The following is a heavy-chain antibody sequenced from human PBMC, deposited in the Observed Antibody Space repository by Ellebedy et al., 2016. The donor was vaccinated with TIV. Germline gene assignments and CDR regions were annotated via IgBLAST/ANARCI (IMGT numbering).Heavy chain of an antibody. V-gene: IGHV3-23*01. CDR2: ISSGGIT. D-gene: IGHD1-1*01. CDR1: GFTFSASG. CDR3: VKGSGTMDV. Sequence: PGGSLRLSCAASGFTFSASGMTWAHQAPGKGLEWVSGISSGGITYYADSVRGRFTISRDNSKNTLYLQMNSLRAEDTATYYCVKGSGTMDVWGQGTTVTVSS. J-gene: IGHJ6*02.